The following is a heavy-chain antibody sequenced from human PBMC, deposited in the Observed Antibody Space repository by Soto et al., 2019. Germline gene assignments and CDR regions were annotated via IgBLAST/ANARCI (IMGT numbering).Heavy chain of an antibody. D-gene: IGHD1-1*01. J-gene: IGHJ4*02. CDR1: GYTFTSYG. Sequence: QVHLVQSGAEVKKPGASVKVSCKASGYTFTSYGITWVRQAPGQGLEWMGWISAHNGNTDYAQKLQSRVIVTRDTSTSTADMELRSLISDDTAVYYCARGRYGDYWGQGALVTVSS. CDR2: ISAHNGNT. V-gene: IGHV1-18*01. CDR3: ARGRYGDY.